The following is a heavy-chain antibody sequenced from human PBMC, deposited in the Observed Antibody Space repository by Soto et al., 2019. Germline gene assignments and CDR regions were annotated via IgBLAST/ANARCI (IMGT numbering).Heavy chain of an antibody. Sequence: HPGGSLRLSCAASGFTFSSYAMHGVRQAPGKGLEYVSGITSNGGNTDYASSVKGRFTISRDNSKNTLYLQMGSLRAEDMAVYYCARRIPFGYGMDVWGQGTTVTVSS. CDR1: GFTFSSYA. D-gene: IGHD2-21*01. CDR3: ARRIPFGYGMDV. V-gene: IGHV3-64*01. J-gene: IGHJ6*02. CDR2: ITSNGGNT.